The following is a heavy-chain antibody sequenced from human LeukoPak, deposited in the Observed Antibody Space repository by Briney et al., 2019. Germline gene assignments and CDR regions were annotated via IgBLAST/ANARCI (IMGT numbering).Heavy chain of an antibody. Sequence: GGSLRLSCAASGFTYSSYVMNWVRQAPGKGLEWVSSITSGSGYICYADSMKGRFTISRDNAKNSLYLHMNSLRPEDTAVYYCASSITAAGTYWGQGTLVTVSS. CDR3: ASSITAAGTY. CDR1: GFTYSSYV. D-gene: IGHD6-13*01. J-gene: IGHJ4*02. CDR2: ITSGSGYI. V-gene: IGHV3-21*01.